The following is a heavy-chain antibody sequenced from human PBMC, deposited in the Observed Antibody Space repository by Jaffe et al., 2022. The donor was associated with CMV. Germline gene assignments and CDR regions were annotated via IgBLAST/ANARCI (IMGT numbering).Heavy chain of an antibody. Sequence: QVQLQESGPGLVKPSETLSLTCTVSGGSISSYYWSWIRQPPGKGLEWIGYIYYSGSTNYNPSLKSRVTISVDTSKNQFSLKLSSVTAADTAVYYCATNREGGDSSGYYLGFDYWGQGTLVTVSS. V-gene: IGHV4-59*01. CDR2: IYYSGST. J-gene: IGHJ4*02. CDR3: ATNREGGDSSGYYLGFDY. CDR1: GGSISSYY. D-gene: IGHD3-22*01.